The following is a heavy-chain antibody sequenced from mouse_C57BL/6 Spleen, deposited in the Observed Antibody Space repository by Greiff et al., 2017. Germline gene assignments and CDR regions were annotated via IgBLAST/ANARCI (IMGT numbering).Heavy chain of an antibody. Sequence: VQLQESGAELVRPGASVTLSCKASGYTFTDYEMHWVKQTPVHGLEWIGAIDPETGGTAYNQKFKGKAILTADKSSSTAYMELRSLTSEDSAVDYCTRGAYGSLDAMDYWGQGTSVTVSS. CDR1: GYTFTDYE. D-gene: IGHD1-1*01. CDR3: TRGAYGSLDAMDY. J-gene: IGHJ4*01. CDR2: IDPETGGT. V-gene: IGHV1-15*01.